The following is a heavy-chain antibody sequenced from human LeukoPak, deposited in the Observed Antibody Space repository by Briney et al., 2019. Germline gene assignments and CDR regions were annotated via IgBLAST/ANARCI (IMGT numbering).Heavy chain of an antibody. CDR3: ARWAGSAGYYYYYMDV. J-gene: IGHJ6*03. Sequence: ASVKVSCKSSGYTFTGYYMHWVRQAPGQGLEWMGWINPNSGGTNYAQKFQGRVTMTRDTSISTAYMELSRLRSDDTAVYYCARWAGSAGYYYYYMDVWGKGTTVTVS. V-gene: IGHV1-2*02. CDR1: GYTFTGYY. D-gene: IGHD1-14*01. CDR2: INPNSGGT.